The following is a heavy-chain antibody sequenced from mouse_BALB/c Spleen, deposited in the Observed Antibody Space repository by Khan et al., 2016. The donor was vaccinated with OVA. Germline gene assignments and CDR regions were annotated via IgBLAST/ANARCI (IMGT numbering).Heavy chain of an antibody. CDR3: AGRYYYGQWYFDV. J-gene: IGHJ1*01. CDR2: ISYSGST. V-gene: IGHV3-2*02. D-gene: IGHD1-1*01. Sequence: EVQLQESGPGLGKPSQSLSLTCTVTGYSITSDYAWNWIRQFPGNKLEWMAYISYSGSTRSNPSLNSRISITRDTSTNQFFLQLNSVTTEDTATYYCAGRYYYGQWYFDVWGAGTTVTVSS. CDR1: GYSITSDYA.